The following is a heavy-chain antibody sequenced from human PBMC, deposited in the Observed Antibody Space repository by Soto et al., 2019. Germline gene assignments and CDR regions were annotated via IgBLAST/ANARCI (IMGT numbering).Heavy chain of an antibody. CDR2: IIPIFGTA. Sequence: ASVKVSCKASGGTFSSYAISWVRQAPGQGLEWMGGIIPIFGTANYAQKFQGRVTITADKSTSTAYMELSSLRSEDTAVYYCARLGVYGVLYWFDPWGQGTRVTVSS. V-gene: IGHV1-69*06. CDR1: GGTFSSYA. J-gene: IGHJ5*02. D-gene: IGHD4-17*01. CDR3: ARLGVYGVLYWFDP.